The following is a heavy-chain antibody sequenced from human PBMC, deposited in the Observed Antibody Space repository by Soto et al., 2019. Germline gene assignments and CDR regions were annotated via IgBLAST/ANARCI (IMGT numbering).Heavy chain of an antibody. Sequence: RGESLKISCKGSGYSFTSYWISWVRQMPGKGLEWMGRIDPSDSYTNYSPSFQGHVTISADKSISTAYLQWSSLKASDTAMYYCANYRGNIAVVPADIHNYALDICGQGTMVTVS. J-gene: IGHJ3*02. CDR2: IDPSDSYT. CDR1: GYSFTSYW. D-gene: IGHD2-2*01. V-gene: IGHV5-10-1*01. CDR3: ANYRGNIAVVPADIHNYALDI.